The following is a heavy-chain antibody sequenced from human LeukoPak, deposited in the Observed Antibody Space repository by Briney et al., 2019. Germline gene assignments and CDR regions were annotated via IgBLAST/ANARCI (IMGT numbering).Heavy chain of an antibody. V-gene: IGHV3-30*04. CDR1: GFTFSTFA. D-gene: IGHD6-19*01. CDR3: ARGRGWYRGYYYYYMDV. Sequence: PGRSLRLSCAASGFTFSTFAMHWVRQAPGKGLEWVAILSYDGSSKYYADSVKGRFTISRDNSKKTLYLQMNSLRTQDTAVYYCARGRGWYRGYYYYYMDVWGKGTTVTVSS. CDR2: LSYDGSSK. J-gene: IGHJ6*03.